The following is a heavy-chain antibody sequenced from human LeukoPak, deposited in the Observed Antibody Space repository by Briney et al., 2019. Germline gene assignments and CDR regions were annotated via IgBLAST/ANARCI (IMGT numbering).Heavy chain of an antibody. D-gene: IGHD4-17*01. CDR3: ARGSVDGDYLFS. J-gene: IGHJ5*02. V-gene: IGHV3-53*01. Sequence: GGSLRLSCAASGFTFSSNYMSWVRQAPGKGLEWVSVIYSGGDTYYADSVKGRFTISRDDSKNTLCLQINSLRAEDTAVYYCARGSVDGDYLFSWGQGTLVTVSS. CDR1: GFTFSSNY. CDR2: IYSGGDT.